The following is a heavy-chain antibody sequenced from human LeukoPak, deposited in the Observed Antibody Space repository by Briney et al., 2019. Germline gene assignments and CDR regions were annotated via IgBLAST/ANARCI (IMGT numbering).Heavy chain of an antibody. D-gene: IGHD2-2*01. Sequence: SETLSLTCTVSGGSISSYYWSWIRQPPGKGLEWIGYIYYSGSTNYNPSLKSRVTISVDTSKNQFSLKLSSVTAADTAVYYCARDKYDFDYWGQGTLVTVSS. CDR2: IYYSGST. V-gene: IGHV4-59*01. CDR1: GGSISSYY. J-gene: IGHJ4*02. CDR3: ARDKYDFDY.